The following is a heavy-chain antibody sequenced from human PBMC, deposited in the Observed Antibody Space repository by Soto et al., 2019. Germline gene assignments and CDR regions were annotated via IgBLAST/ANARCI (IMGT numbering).Heavy chain of an antibody. V-gene: IGHV4-59*01. D-gene: IGHD4-17*01. CDR1: GGSISSYY. J-gene: IGHJ4*02. Sequence: SETLSLTCTVSGGSISSYYWSWIRQPPGKGLEWIGYIYYSGSTNYNPSLKSRVTISVDTSKNQFSLKLSSVTAADTAVYYCARARMTTVTTPYYFDYWGQGTLVTVSS. CDR3: ARARMTTVTTPYYFDY. CDR2: IYYSGST.